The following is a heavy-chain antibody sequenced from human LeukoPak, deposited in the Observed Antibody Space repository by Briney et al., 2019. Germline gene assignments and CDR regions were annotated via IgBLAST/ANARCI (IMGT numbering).Heavy chain of an antibody. D-gene: IGHD6-19*01. CDR2: ISSSSTNT. CDR3: AKPSSGYGSFDS. J-gene: IGHJ4*02. CDR1: GFTFRSYA. V-gene: IGHV3-23*01. Sequence: PGGSLRLSCPASGFTFRSYAMSWVRQAPGKRVEWVSAISSSSTNTYYADSVKGRFTISRDNSKNTLYLQMNSLKAQDTAVYYCAKPSSGYGSFDSWGQGTLVTVSS.